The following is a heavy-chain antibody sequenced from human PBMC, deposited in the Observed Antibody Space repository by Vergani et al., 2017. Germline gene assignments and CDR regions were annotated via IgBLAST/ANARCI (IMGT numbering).Heavy chain of an antibody. V-gene: IGHV3-23*01. CDR1: GSISSTYA. Sequence: EVQLLESGGDLVQPGGSLRFSCTASGSISSTYAMSWARQAPGKGLEWVSGISASGAPTYYADSVKGRVTISRDNSKITLYLQMNSLRVEDTAVYYCARAYGRYDWFDYWGQRTLVIVSS. D-gene: IGHD1-20*01. J-gene: IGHJ4*01. CDR2: ISASGAPT. CDR3: ARAYGRYDWFDY.